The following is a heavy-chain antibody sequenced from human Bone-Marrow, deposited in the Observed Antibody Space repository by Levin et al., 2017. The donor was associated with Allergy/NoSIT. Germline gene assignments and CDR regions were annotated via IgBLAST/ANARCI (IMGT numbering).Heavy chain of an antibody. D-gene: IGHD3-3*01. V-gene: IGHV4-34*01. J-gene: IGHJ6*02. Sequence: SQTLSLTCAVYGGSFSGYYWSWIRQPPGKGLEWIGEINHSGSTNYNPSLKSRVTISVDTSKNQFSLKLSSVTAADTAVYYCARGFPSSYYDFWSGYCCYYYGMDVWGQGTTVTVSS. CDR3: ARGFPSSYYDFWSGYCCYYYGMDV. CDR2: INHSGST. CDR1: GGSFSGYY.